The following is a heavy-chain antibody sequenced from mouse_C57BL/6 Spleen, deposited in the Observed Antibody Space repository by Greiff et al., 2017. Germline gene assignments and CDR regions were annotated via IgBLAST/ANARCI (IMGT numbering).Heavy chain of an antibody. CDR1: GYTFTSYW. J-gene: IGHJ1*03. V-gene: IGHV1-52*01. Sequence: QVQLQQPGAELVRPGSSVKLSCKASGYTFTSYWMHWVKQRPIQGLEWIGNIDPSDSETNYNQKFKDKAKLTVDKSSSTAYMQLSSLTSEDSAVYYCARRTGWYFDVWGTGTTVTVSS. D-gene: IGHD4-1*01. CDR2: IDPSDSET. CDR3: ARRTGWYFDV.